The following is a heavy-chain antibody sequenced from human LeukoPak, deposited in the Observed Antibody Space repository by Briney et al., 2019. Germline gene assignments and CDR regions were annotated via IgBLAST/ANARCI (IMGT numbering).Heavy chain of an antibody. J-gene: IGHJ4*02. V-gene: IGHV3-23*01. CDR3: AKEIAAIGLPAVDH. CDR1: GFTFSRHA. D-gene: IGHD6-13*01. CDR2: INSSGGST. Sequence: GGSLRLSCAASGFTFSRHAMNWARQAPGKGLEWVSGINSSGGSTYYADSVKGRFTISRDNSKNTLYLQMNSLVAADTAIYYCAKEIAAIGLPAVDHWGQGTLVTVSS.